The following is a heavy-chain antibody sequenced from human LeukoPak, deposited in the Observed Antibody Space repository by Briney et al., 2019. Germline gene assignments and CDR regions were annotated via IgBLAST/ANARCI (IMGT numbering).Heavy chain of an antibody. V-gene: IGHV4-34*01. CDR2: INHSGST. J-gene: IGHJ5*02. Sequence: SETLSLTCAVYGGSFSGYYWSWIRQPPGKGLEWIGEINHSGSTNYNPSLKSRVTISVDTSKNQFSLKLSSVTAADTAVYYCARGVGGYCSSTSCYKVDWFDPWGQGTLVTVSS. CDR3: ARGVGGYCSSTSCYKVDWFDP. D-gene: IGHD2-2*02. CDR1: GGSFSGYY.